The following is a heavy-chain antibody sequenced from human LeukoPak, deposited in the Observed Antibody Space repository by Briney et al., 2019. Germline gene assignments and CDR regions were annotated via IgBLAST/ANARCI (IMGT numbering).Heavy chain of an antibody. CDR1: GFTFSSYW. J-gene: IGHJ4*02. D-gene: IGHD6-13*01. Sequence: GGSLRLSCAASGFTFSSYWMSWVRQAPGKGLEWVSGISASGGSTYYADSVKGRFTISRDNSKNTLSLQMNSLRADDTAIYYCAKDEAAGTPNFFDSWGQGTLVTVSS. CDR3: AKDEAAGTPNFFDS. V-gene: IGHV3-23*01. CDR2: ISASGGST.